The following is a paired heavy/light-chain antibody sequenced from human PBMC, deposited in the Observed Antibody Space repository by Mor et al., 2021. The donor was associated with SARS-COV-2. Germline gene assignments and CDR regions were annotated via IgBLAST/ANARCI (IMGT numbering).Heavy chain of an antibody. J-gene: IGHJ4*02. Sequence: QVQLQESGPGLVKPSGTLSLTCAVSGVSISGSNWWSWVRQPPGKGLEWIGEIYHSGSTNYNPSLKSRVTISVDKSKNHFSLKLSSVTAADTAVYYCASAAPCSGGSCYPLDYWGQGTLVTVSS. CDR3: ASAAPCSGGSCYPLDY. D-gene: IGHD2-15*01. CDR2: IYHSGST. V-gene: IGHV4-4*02. CDR1: GVSISGSNW.
Light chain of an antibody. CDR2: GKN. V-gene: IGLV3-19*01. CDR1: SLRRYY. J-gene: IGLJ7*01. CDR3: NSRDSSGNHAV. Sequence: SSELTQDPAVSVALGQTVRITCQGDSLRRYYASWYQQKPGQAPVLVIYGKNNRPSGIPDRFSGSSSGNTASLTITGAQAEDEADYYCNSRDSSGNHAVFGGGTQLTVL.